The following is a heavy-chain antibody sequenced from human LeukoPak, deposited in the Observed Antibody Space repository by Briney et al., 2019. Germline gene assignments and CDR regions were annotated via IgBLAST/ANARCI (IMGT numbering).Heavy chain of an antibody. V-gene: IGHV5-51*01. CDR3: ARQPLDYDILTGYSNFDY. CDR1: GYSFTSYW. Sequence: GESLKISCKGSGYSFTSYWIGWVRQMPGKGLEWMGIIYPGDSDTRYSPSFQGQVTISADKSISTAYLQWSSLKASDTAMYYCARQPLDYDILTGYSNFDYWGQGTLVTVSS. D-gene: IGHD3-9*01. J-gene: IGHJ4*02. CDR2: IYPGDSDT.